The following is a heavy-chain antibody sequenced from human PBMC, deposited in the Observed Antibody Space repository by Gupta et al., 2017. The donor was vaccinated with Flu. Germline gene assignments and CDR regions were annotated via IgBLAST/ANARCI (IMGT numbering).Heavy chain of an antibody. V-gene: IGHV3-9*01. CDR1: GFTFDDYA. J-gene: IGHJ6*02. CDR2: ISWNSGSI. Sequence: EVQLVESGGGLVQPGRSLRLSCAASGFTFDDYAMHWVRQAPGKGLEWVSGISWNSGSIGYADSVKGRFTISRDNAKNSLYLQMNSLRAEDTALYYCAKDRGYGDSRNYYYGMDVWGQGTTVTVSS. D-gene: IGHD4-17*01. CDR3: AKDRGYGDSRNYYYGMDV.